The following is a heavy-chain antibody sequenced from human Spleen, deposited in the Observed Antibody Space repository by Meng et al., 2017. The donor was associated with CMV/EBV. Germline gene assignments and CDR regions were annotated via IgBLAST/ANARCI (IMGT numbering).Heavy chain of an antibody. CDR1: GFTFGDYA. V-gene: IGHV3-23*01. CDR3: AKEKVLEGYFDH. D-gene: IGHD1-1*01. CDR2: ISGSGDKT. J-gene: IGHJ4*02. Sequence: GESLKISCTASGFTFGDYAMSWVRQAPGRGLEWVSVISGSGDKTYYADSVKGRFTVSRDTSENTLHLQMNSLRAEDTAVYYCAKEKVLEGYFDHWGQGALVTVSS.